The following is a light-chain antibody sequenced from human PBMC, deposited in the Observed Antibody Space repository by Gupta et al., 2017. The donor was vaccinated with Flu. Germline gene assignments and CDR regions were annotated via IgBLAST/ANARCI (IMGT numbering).Light chain of an antibody. CDR3: QQRSSWPYT. V-gene: IGKV3-11*01. J-gene: IGKJ2*01. CDR1: QGVSIF. Sequence: PATLSLSPGERAPLSCRASQGVSIFLAWYQQKPGQAPRLLLYDISNRATGIPARFSGSGSGTDFTLTISSLEPEDFAVYYCQQRSSWPYTFGQGTKLEIK. CDR2: DIS.